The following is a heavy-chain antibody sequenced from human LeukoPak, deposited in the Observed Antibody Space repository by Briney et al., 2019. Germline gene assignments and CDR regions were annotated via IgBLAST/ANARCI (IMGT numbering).Heavy chain of an antibody. Sequence: PGGSPRLSCSASGFTFSSYEMNWVRQAPGKGLEWVSYISSSGGTIYYADSVKGRFTISRDNAKNSLYLQMNSLRAEDTAVYYCARDLSYCTITSCSYYYYGMDVWGRGTTVTVSS. V-gene: IGHV3-48*03. CDR3: ARDLSYCTITSCSYYYYGMDV. CDR1: GFTFSSYE. J-gene: IGHJ6*02. D-gene: IGHD2-2*01. CDR2: ISSSGGTI.